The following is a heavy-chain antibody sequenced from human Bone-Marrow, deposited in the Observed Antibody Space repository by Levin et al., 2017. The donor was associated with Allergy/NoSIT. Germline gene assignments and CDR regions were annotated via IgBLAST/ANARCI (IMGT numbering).Heavy chain of an antibody. CDR3: AREPKDYVSDYYYYYMDV. Sequence: ASVKVSCKVSGYTFTSYDINWVRQATGQGLEWMGWMNPNSGNTGYAQKFRGRVTMTRNTSINTAYMELSSLRSEDTAVYFCAREPKDYVSDYYYYYMDVWGKGTTVTVSS. V-gene: IGHV1-8*01. D-gene: IGHD3-10*02. CDR2: MNPNSGNT. J-gene: IGHJ6*03. CDR1: GYTFTSYD.